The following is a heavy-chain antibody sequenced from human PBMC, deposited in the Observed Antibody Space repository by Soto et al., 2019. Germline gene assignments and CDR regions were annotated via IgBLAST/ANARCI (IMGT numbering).Heavy chain of an antibody. V-gene: IGHV5-51*01. Sequence: GESLKISCKGSGYSFTSYWIGWVRQMPGKGLEWMGIIYPGDSDTRYSPSFQGQVTISADKSISTAYLQWSSLKASDTAMYYCARLGGTTGTMMRYWFDPWGQGTLVTVSS. J-gene: IGHJ5*02. CDR3: ARLGGTTGTMMRYWFDP. CDR1: GYSFTSYW. D-gene: IGHD1-1*01. CDR2: IYPGDSDT.